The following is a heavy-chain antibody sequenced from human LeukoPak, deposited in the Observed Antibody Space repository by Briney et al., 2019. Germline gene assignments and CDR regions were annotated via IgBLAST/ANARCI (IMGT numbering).Heavy chain of an antibody. J-gene: IGHJ5*02. D-gene: IGHD4-17*01. CDR2: INPSGGST. V-gene: IGHV1-46*01. CDR3: AGDGRFSYGDYVGPASSWFDP. Sequence: ASVKVSCKASGYTFTSYYMHWVRQAPGQGLEWMGIINPSGGSTSYAQKFQGRVTMTRDTSTSTVYMELSSLRSEDTAVYYCAGDGRFSYGDYVGPASSWFDPWGQGTLVTVSS. CDR1: GYTFTSYY.